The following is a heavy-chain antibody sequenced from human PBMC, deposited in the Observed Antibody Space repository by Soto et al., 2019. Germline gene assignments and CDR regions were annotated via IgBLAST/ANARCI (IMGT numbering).Heavy chain of an antibody. CDR3: ATDSSGYYYGDY. J-gene: IGHJ4*02. CDR2: IGSSGITR. V-gene: IGHV3-48*01. D-gene: IGHD3-22*01. Sequence: GGSLRLSCAASGFTFSSFTMNWVRQAPGKGLEWVSYIGSSGITRYHADSVKGRFTVSRDNSKNTLYLQMNSLRAEDTAVYYCATDSSGYYYGDYWGQGTLVTVSS. CDR1: GFTFSSFT.